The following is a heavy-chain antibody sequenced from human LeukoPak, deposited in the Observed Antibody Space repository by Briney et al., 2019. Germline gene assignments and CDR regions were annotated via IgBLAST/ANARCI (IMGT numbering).Heavy chain of an antibody. V-gene: IGHV1-69*02. CDR3: ARGPQTSFDY. CDR1: GGTFSSYT. J-gene: IGHJ4*02. CDR2: IIPILGIA. Sequence: SVKVSCKASGGTFSSYTISWVRHAPGQGLEWMGRIIPILGIANYAQKFQGRVTITADKSTSTAYMVLATVRSEYPSVYYCARGPQTSFDYWGQGTLVTVSS.